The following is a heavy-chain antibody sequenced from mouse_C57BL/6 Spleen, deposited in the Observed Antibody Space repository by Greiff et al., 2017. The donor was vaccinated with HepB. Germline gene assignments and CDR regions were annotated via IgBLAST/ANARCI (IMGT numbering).Heavy chain of an antibody. J-gene: IGHJ2*01. V-gene: IGHV1-54*01. CDR2: INPGSGGT. CDR3: ARRGDYDYDWAVDY. Sequence: QVQLQQSGAELVRPGTSVKVSCKASGYAFTNYLIEWVKQRPGQGLEWIGVINPGSGGTNYNEKFKGKATLTADKSSSTAYMQLSSLTSEDSAVYFCARRGDYDYDWAVDYWGQGTTLTVSS. CDR1: GYAFTNYL. D-gene: IGHD2-4*01.